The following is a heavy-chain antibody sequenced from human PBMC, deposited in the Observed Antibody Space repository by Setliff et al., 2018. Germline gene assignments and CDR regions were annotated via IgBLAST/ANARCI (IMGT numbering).Heavy chain of an antibody. CDR1: GFTFSSYA. CDR2: LSDEGIDK. D-gene: IGHD3-9*01. CDR3: ARGRHQDTLSGYIDF. V-gene: IGHV3-30*04. J-gene: IGHJ4*02. Sequence: GGSLRLSCAASGFTFSSYALHWVRQAPGKGLEWVTLLSDEGIDKYYADSVKGRFTVARDNSKNTLYLQMNSLRAEDTPFYYCARGRHQDTLSGYIDFLGQETLVTVSS.